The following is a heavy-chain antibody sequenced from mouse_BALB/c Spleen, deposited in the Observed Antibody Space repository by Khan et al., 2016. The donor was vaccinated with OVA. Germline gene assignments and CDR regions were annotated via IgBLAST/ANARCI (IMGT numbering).Heavy chain of an antibody. CDR3: ARRRTGYAMDY. CDR1: GYTFTSNT. V-gene: IGHV1-4*01. CDR2: INPRSDYT. Sequence: QVRLQQSGAELSRPGASVKMSCKASGYTFTSNTMHWVKQRPGQGLEWIGYINPRSDYTIYSQKFKDKATLTADISSSTAYMQLSSLTSDDSAVYYCARRRTGYAMDYWGQGTSVTVSS. J-gene: IGHJ4*01.